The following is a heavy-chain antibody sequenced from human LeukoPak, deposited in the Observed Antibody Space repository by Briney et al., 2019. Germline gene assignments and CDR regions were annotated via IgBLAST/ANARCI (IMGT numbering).Heavy chain of an antibody. D-gene: IGHD6-19*01. CDR1: GYTFTTYH. Sequence: GASVQVSCKASGYTFTTYHMHWVRQAPGPGLEWMGIINPSGGSTSHAQKFQGRVNMTRDTATSTVYMELSSLRSEGTAVYYCARGPRSSGWIEYLWGQGTLVSVSS. J-gene: IGHJ4*02. CDR2: INPSGGST. CDR3: ARGPRSSGWIEYL. V-gene: IGHV1-46*01.